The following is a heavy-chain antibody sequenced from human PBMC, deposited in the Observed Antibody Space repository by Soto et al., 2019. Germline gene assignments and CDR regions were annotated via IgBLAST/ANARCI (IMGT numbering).Heavy chain of an antibody. CDR2: MNHNSGNT. CDR3: ARAGCSGGSCYSDWFDP. CDR1: GYTFTSYD. D-gene: IGHD2-15*01. V-gene: IGHV1-8*01. Sequence: QVQLVQSGAEVKKPGASVKVSCKASGYTFTSYDINWVRQATGQGLEWMGWMNHNSGNTGYAQKFQGRVTMTRNTSRSTAYMELSSLRSEDTAVYYCARAGCSGGSCYSDWFDPWGQGTLVTVSS. J-gene: IGHJ5*02.